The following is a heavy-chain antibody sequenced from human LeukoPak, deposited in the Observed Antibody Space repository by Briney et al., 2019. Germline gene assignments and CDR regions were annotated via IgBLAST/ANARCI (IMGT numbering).Heavy chain of an antibody. J-gene: IGHJ4*02. CDR3: AKRSRTEYYFDS. V-gene: IGHV3-53*01. CDR1: GFTVSSNY. CDR2: IYSGGST. Sequence: PGGSLRLSCAASGFTVSSNYMSWVRQAPGKGLEWVSVIYSGGSTYYADSVKGRFTISRDNSKNTLYLQMNSLRAEDTAVYYCAKRSRTEYYFDSWGQGTLVTVSS.